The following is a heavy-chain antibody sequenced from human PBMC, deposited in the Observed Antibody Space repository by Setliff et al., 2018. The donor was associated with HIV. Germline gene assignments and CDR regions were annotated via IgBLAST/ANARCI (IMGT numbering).Heavy chain of an antibody. CDR3: ARGRRYGGNSAGSYFDY. CDR1: RGSINSDDYY. Sequence: SETLSLTCTVSRGSINSDDYYWSWIRQPAGKGLEWVGRIYTSGSTNYNHSLKSRVTISQDRSKNQFSLSLSSVTATDTAVYYCARGRRYGGNSAGSYFDYWGHGILVTVSS. D-gene: IGHD2-21*02. J-gene: IGHJ5*01. CDR2: IYTSGST. V-gene: IGHV4-61*02.